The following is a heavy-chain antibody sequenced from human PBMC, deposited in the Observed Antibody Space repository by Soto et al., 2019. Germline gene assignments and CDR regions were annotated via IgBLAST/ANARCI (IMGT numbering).Heavy chain of an antibody. V-gene: IGHV3-15*01. D-gene: IGHD3-22*01. Sequence: EVQLVESGGGLVKPGGSLRLSCAASGFTFSNAWMSWVRQAPGKGLEWVGRIKSKTDGGTTDYAAHGKGRFTISRDDSKNTLCLQMNGLKSEDTAVYYFTTDSPSYDYASSIYDTSAFDYWGQGTLVPVSS. CDR2: IKSKTDGGTT. J-gene: IGHJ4*02. CDR1: GFTFSNAW. CDR3: TTDSPSYDYASSIYDTSAFDY.